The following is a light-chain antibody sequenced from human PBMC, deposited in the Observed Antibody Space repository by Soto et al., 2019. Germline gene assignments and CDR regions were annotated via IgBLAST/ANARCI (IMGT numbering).Light chain of an antibody. Sequence: QSVLTQPPSASGTPGQRVTISCSGSPSNIGSNTVSWYQQFSGSAPRLIMYRDYRRPSGVPDRFSGSKSGTSASLAISGLHFEDEAIFYCAAWDDSLSGHVVFGGGTKVTVL. V-gene: IGLV1-44*01. CDR1: PSNIGSNT. J-gene: IGLJ2*01. CDR3: AAWDDSLSGHVV. CDR2: RDY.